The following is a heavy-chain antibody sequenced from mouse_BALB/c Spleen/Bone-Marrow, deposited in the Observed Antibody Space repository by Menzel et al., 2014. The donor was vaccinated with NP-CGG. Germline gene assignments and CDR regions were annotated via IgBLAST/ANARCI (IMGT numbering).Heavy chain of an antibody. D-gene: IGHD2-14*01. CDR2: IDPANGNT. J-gene: IGHJ1*01. Sequence: VQLQQSGAELVKPGASVKLSCTASGFNIKDTYMHWVKQRPEQGLEWIGRIDPANGNTKYDPKFQGKATITADTSSNTAYLQLSSLTSEDTAVYYCASYGYGWYFDVWAQGPRSPSPQ. V-gene: IGHV14-3*02. CDR1: GFNIKDTY. CDR3: ASYGYGWYFDV.